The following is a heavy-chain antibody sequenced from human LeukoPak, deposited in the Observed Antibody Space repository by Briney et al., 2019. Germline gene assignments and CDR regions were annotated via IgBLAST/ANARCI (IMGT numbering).Heavy chain of an antibody. CDR2: IYSGGST. CDR3: AREDYVWGSYRSSGSD. CDR1: GFTVSSNY. V-gene: IGHV3-66*01. Sequence: GGALRLSCAASGFTVSSNYMSWVRQAPGKGLEWVSVIYSGGSTYYADSVKGRFTISRDNSKNTLYLQMNSLRAEDTAVYYCAREDYVWGSYRSSGSDWGQGTLVTVSS. D-gene: IGHD3-16*02. J-gene: IGHJ4*02.